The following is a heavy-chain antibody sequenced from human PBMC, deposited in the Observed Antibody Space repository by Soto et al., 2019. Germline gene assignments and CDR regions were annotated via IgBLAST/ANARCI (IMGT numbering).Heavy chain of an antibody. Sequence: GSAVMPSPCCITGCRHALGKKLEWVSSISSSSSYIYYADSVKGLFTISRDNEKNSLYLQMNSLRAADTDVYYCARDVSVAGQQYQHWG. J-gene: IGHJ1*01. CDR2: ISSSSSYI. CDR3: ARDVSVAGQQYQH. CDR1: AVMPSPCC. V-gene: IGHV3-21*01. D-gene: IGHD6-19*01.